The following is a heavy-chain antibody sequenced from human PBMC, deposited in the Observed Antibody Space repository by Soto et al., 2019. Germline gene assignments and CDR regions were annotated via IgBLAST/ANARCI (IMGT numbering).Heavy chain of an antibody. CDR1: GFTFSSYG. Sequence: GGSLRLSCAASGFTFSSYGMHWVRQAPGKGLEWVAVISYDGSNKYYADSVKGRFTISRDNSKNTLYLQMNSLRAEDTAVYYCEKGRRITMVRGVIDYWGQGTLVTVSS. D-gene: IGHD3-10*01. CDR2: ISYDGSNK. J-gene: IGHJ4*02. V-gene: IGHV3-30*18. CDR3: EKGRRITMVRGVIDY.